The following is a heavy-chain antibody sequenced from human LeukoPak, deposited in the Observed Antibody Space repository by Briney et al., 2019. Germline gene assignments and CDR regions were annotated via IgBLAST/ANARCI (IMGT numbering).Heavy chain of an antibody. CDR2: IRPHTGET. Sequence: GVSVKVSCKASGYNFPSYGINWVRQAPGQGLEWMGWIRPHTGETNSAQRFQDRVTMTTDTSTTTAYMELRSLRFDDTAVYYCARDRGGKGSAIFYWGQGSLVTVS. CDR1: GYNFPSYG. V-gene: IGHV1-18*01. D-gene: IGHD2-2*01. CDR3: ARDRGGKGSAIFY. J-gene: IGHJ4*02.